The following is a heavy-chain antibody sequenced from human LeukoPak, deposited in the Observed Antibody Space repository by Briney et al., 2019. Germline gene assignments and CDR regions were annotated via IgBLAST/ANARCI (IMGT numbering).Heavy chain of an antibody. CDR3: KGATYYYDSSGYQTSSRLDY. CDR1: GFTFSSYG. Sequence: GGSLRLSCAASGFTFSSYGMHWVRQAPGKGLEWVAFIRYDGSNKYYADSVKGRFTISRDNSKNTLYLQMNSLRAEDTAVYYCKGATYYYDSSGYQTSSRLDYRGQGTLVTVSS. CDR2: IRYDGSNK. D-gene: IGHD3-22*01. V-gene: IGHV3-30*02. J-gene: IGHJ4*02.